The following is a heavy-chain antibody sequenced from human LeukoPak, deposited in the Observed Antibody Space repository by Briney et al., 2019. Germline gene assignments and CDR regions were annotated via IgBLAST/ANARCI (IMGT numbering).Heavy chain of an antibody. CDR3: AVGVAAGDPFDY. CDR1: GGSISSYY. CDR2: IYYSGST. D-gene: IGHD2-15*01. Sequence: PSETLSLTCTVSGGSISSYYWSWIRQPPGKGLEWIGYIYYSGSTNYNSSLKSRVTISVDTSKNQFSLKLSSVTAADTAVYYCAVGVAAGDPFDYWGQGTLVTVSS. J-gene: IGHJ4*02. V-gene: IGHV4-59*01.